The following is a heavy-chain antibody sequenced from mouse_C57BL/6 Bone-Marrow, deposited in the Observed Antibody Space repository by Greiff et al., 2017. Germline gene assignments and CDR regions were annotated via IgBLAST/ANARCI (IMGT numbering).Heavy chain of an antibody. Sequence: QVQLQQSGAELVRPGASVKLSCKASGYTFTSYGISWVKQRPGQGLEWIGEIYPRSGNTYYNEKFKGKATLTADKSSSTAYMELRSLTSEYSAVYFCARGIYYYGSSFYWYFDVWGTGTTVTVSS. D-gene: IGHD1-1*01. J-gene: IGHJ1*03. CDR3: ARGIYYYGSSFYWYFDV. CDR2: IYPRSGNT. V-gene: IGHV1-81*01. CDR1: GYTFTSYG.